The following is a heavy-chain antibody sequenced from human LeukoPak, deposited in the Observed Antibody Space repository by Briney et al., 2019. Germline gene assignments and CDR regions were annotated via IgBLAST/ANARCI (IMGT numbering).Heavy chain of an antibody. Sequence: ASVKVSCKASGYTFTSYDINWVRQATGQGLEWMGWMNPNSGNTGYAQKFQGRVTMTRDTSISTAYMELSSLRSEDTAVYYCARAPTSNWGFDYWGQGTLVTVSS. J-gene: IGHJ4*02. CDR3: ARAPTSNWGFDY. D-gene: IGHD7-27*01. CDR1: GYTFTSYD. CDR2: MNPNSGNT. V-gene: IGHV1-8*01.